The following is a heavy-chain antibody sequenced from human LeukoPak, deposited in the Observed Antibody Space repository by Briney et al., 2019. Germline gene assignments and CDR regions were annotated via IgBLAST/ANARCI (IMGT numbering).Heavy chain of an antibody. D-gene: IGHD6-13*01. CDR2: ISGSGGST. J-gene: IGHJ3*02. CDR3: AKDPSAAGTSGAFDI. V-gene: IGHV3-23*01. CDR1: GFTFSSYA. Sequence: AGGSLRLSCAASGFTFSSYAMSWVRQAPGKGLEWVSAISGSGGSTYYADSVKGRFTISRDNSKNTLYLQMNSLRAEDTAVYYCAKDPSAAGTSGAFDIWGQGTMVTVSS.